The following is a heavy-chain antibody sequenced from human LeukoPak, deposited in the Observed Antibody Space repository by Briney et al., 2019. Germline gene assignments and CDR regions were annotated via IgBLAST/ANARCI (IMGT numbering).Heavy chain of an antibody. Sequence: YPGGSLRLSCAASGFTFSTYRMSWVRQAPGKGLEWVANIKQDGSEKHYVDSVKGRFTISRDNAKNSLYLQMSSLRAEDTAVYYCARRDHGDYGEEYWGQGTLVTVSS. V-gene: IGHV3-7*01. CDR2: IKQDGSEK. D-gene: IGHD4-17*01. J-gene: IGHJ4*02. CDR1: GFTFSTYR. CDR3: ARRDHGDYGEEY.